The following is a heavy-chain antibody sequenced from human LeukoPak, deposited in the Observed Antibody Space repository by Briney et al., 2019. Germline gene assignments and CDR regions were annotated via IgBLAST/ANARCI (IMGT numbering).Heavy chain of an antibody. V-gene: IGHV3-7*04. J-gene: IGHJ3*02. Sequence: PGGSLRLSCAASGFTLSKFWMSWVRQAPGKGLEWVADLNQDGNEKYYVDSVKGRFTISGDNAKNSVYLQMNSLRVEDTAVYYCARDKTSMVRGVMGFGAFDIWGQGTMVTVSS. D-gene: IGHD3-10*01. CDR1: GFTLSKFW. CDR2: LNQDGNEK. CDR3: ARDKTSMVRGVMGFGAFDI.